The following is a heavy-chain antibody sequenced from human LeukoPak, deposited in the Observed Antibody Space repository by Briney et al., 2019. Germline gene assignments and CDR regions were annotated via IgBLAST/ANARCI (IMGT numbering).Heavy chain of an antibody. D-gene: IGHD2-2*01. CDR2: INPSGGRT. J-gene: IGHJ5*02. CDR3: ATARRLEGYCSSITCLVPYNWLDP. V-gene: IGHV1-46*01. CDR1: GYTFTSHY. Sequence: ASVKVSCKASGYTFTSHYMHWVRQAPGQGLEWMGIINPSGGRTSHEQKFQGRVTMTRDTSTSKVYMELRSLRSEDTAVYYCATARRLEGYCSSITCLVPYNWLDPWGQGTLVTVSS.